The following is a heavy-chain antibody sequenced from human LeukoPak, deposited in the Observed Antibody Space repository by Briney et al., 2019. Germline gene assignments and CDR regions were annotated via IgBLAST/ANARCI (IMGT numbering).Heavy chain of an antibody. V-gene: IGHV1-18*04. Sequence: GASVKVSCKASGYTFTSYGISWVRQAPGQGLEWMGWISAYNGNTNYAQKLQGRVTMTTDTSTSTAYMELRSLRSDETAVYYSARDRGGGRCNRSRCYGGVEVDWFDPWGQGTLVTVSS. CDR1: GYTFTSYG. D-gene: IGHD2-2*01. CDR3: ARDRGGGRCNRSRCYGGVEVDWFDP. CDR2: ISAYNGNT. J-gene: IGHJ5*02.